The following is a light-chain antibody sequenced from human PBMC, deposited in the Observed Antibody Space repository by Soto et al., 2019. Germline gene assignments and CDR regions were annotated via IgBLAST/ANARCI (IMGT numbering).Light chain of an antibody. CDR2: DVS. CDR1: SSYVGGYNY. V-gene: IGLV2-14*01. CDR3: SSYTSSSTLL. Sequence: QSALTQPASASGSPGQSITISCTGTSSYVGGYNYVSWYQQHPGKAPKLMIYDVSNRPSGVSNRFSGSKSGNTASLTISGLQAEDEADYYCSSYTSSSTLLFGTGTKVTVL. J-gene: IGLJ1*01.